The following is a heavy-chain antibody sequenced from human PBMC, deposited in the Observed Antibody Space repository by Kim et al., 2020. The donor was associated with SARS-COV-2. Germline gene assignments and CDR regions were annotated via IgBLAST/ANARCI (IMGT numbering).Heavy chain of an antibody. J-gene: IGHJ1*01. D-gene: IGHD3-16*01. CDR1: GDPINNYY. CDR2: ISHRGAT. V-gene: IGHV4-59*13. CDR3: ASDIQATAYTLN. Sequence: SETLSLTCTVSGDPINNYYWSWIRQPPGKGLEWIGYISHRGATSYSPSLKSRVTITVDRSKNQFFLRLTSVTAADTAVYYCASDIQATAYTLNWGQGTLVTVSS.